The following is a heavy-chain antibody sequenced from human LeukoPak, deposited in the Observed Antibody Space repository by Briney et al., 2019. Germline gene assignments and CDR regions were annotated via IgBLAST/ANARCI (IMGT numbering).Heavy chain of an antibody. J-gene: IGHJ4*02. CDR2: MWYDGSNK. CDR1: GFTFSSYG. D-gene: IGHD3-9*01. CDR3: ARDLLAGQFDY. V-gene: IGHV3-33*01. Sequence: GGSLRLSCAASGFTFSSYGMHWVRQAPGKGLEWVAVMWYDGSNKYYADSVKGRFTISRDNSKNTLYLQMNSLRAEDTAVYYCARDLLAGQFDYWGQGTLVTVSS.